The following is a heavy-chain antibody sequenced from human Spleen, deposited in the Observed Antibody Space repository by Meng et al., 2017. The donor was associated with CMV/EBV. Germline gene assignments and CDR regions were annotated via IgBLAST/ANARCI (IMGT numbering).Heavy chain of an antibody. J-gene: IGHJ3*02. CDR3: AKGGRVTVFGVVHDTFDI. D-gene: IGHD3-3*01. V-gene: IGHV1-2*02. CDR2: ISPNTGST. CDR1: GYTFTAYY. Sequence: ASVKVSCKASGYTFTAYYIHWMRRAPGQGLEWLGWISPNTGSTNYAQKFQGRVTMTRDTSINTAYMELSRLRSDDTAFYYCAKGGRVTVFGVVHDTFDIWGQGTMVTVSS.